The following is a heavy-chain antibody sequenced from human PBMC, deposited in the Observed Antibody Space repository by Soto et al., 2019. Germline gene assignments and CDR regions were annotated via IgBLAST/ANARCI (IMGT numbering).Heavy chain of an antibody. CDR2: IKQDGSEK. Sequence: GGSLRLSCAASGFTFSSYWMSWVRQAPGKGLEWVANIKQDGSEKYYVDSVKGRFTISRDNAKNSLYLQMNSLRAEDTAVYYCARFPTYYYGPDAFDIWGQGTMVTVSS. J-gene: IGHJ3*02. D-gene: IGHD3-10*01. CDR1: GFTFSSYW. V-gene: IGHV3-7*01. CDR3: ARFPTYYYGPDAFDI.